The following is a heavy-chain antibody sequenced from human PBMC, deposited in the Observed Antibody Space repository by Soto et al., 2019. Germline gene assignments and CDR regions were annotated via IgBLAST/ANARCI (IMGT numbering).Heavy chain of an antibody. Sequence: QVQLQQWGAGLLKPSETLSLTCAVYGGSFSGYYWSWIRQPPGKGLEWIGEINHSGSTNYNPSLKSRVTISVDTSKNQFSLKLSSVTAADTAVYYCARGFVRTHYYYYYGMDVWGQGTTVTVSS. CDR1: GGSFSGYY. CDR3: ARGFVRTHYYYYYGMDV. J-gene: IGHJ6*02. V-gene: IGHV4-34*01. D-gene: IGHD6-6*01. CDR2: INHSGST.